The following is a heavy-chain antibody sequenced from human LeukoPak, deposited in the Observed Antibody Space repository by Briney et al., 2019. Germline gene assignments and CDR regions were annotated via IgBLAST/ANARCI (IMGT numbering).Heavy chain of an antibody. CDR1: GFTFTSYA. D-gene: IGHD6-19*01. V-gene: IGHV3-23*01. J-gene: IGHJ4*02. Sequence: GGSLRLSCAASGFTFTSYAMSWVRQAPGKGLEWVSDIGGHGNSIYYADSVKGRFTISRDNSKNTLYLQMNSLRAEDTAVYYCAKLGSLSGWPFWGQGTLVTVSS. CDR3: AKLGSLSGWPF. CDR2: IGGHGNSI.